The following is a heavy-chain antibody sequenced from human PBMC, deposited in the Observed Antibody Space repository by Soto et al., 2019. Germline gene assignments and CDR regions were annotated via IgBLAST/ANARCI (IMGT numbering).Heavy chain of an antibody. CDR2: ISYDGSNK. Sequence: QVQLVESGGGVVQPGRSLRLSCAASGFTFSSYAMHWVRQAPGKGLEWVAVISYDGSNKYYADSVKGRFTISRDNSKNTLYLQMNSLRAEDTAVYYCAKDPVAYCGGDCRNFDYWGQGTLVTVSS. D-gene: IGHD2-21*02. V-gene: IGHV3-30-3*01. CDR3: AKDPVAYCGGDCRNFDY. CDR1: GFTFSSYA. J-gene: IGHJ4*02.